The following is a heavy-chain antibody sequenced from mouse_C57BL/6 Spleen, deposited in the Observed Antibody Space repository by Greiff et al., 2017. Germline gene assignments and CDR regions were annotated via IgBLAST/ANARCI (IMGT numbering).Heavy chain of an antibody. J-gene: IGHJ2*01. CDR1: GYTFTSYG. Sequence: QVQLQQSGAELARPGASVKLSCKASGYTFTSYGISWVKQRTGQGLEWSGEIYPSSGNTYYNEKFKGKATLTADKSSSTAYRELRSLTSEDSAVYFWASGITTVVAGFDYWGQGTTLTVSS. V-gene: IGHV1-81*01. D-gene: IGHD1-1*01. CDR3: ASGITTVVAGFDY. CDR2: IYPSSGNT.